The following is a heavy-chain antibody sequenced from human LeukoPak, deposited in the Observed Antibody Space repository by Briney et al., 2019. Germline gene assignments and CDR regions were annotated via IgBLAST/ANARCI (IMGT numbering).Heavy chain of an antibody. CDR1: GFSFGNFA. CDR3: AKLTGGSGSYDDY. CDR2: ISYDGSNK. Sequence: PGGSLRLSCAASGFSFGNFAMHWVRQAPGKGLEWVAVISYDGSNKYYADSVRGRFTTSRDNSKNTLYLQMNSLRAEDTAVYYCAKLTGGSGSYDDYWGQGTLVTVSS. V-gene: IGHV3-30*18. D-gene: IGHD3-10*01. J-gene: IGHJ4*02.